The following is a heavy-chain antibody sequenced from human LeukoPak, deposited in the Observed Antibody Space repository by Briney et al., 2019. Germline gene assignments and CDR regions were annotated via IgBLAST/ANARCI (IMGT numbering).Heavy chain of an antibody. D-gene: IGHD2-21*02. Sequence: SETLSLTCTVSGGSISNYYWNWIRQPAGKGLEWIGRVYSSGITNYNPSLRSRVTMSVDTSKNQFSLKLSSVTAADTAVYYCARGPYCGGDCYSFDYWGQGTLVTVSS. J-gene: IGHJ4*02. CDR2: VYSSGIT. V-gene: IGHV4-4*07. CDR1: GGSISNYY. CDR3: ARGPYCGGDCYSFDY.